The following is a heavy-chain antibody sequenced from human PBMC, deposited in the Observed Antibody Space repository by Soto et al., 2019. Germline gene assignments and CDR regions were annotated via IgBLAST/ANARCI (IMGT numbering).Heavy chain of an antibody. J-gene: IGHJ4*02. V-gene: IGHV5-51*01. CDR3: ARLDGDGYPRREFPDY. CDR2: IYPGDSDT. Sequence: PGESLKISCEGSGYTFTSYWIGWVRQMPGKGLEWMGIIYPGDSDTRYSPSFQGQVTISADKSISTAYQQWSSLKASDTAMYYCARLDGDGYPRREFPDYWGQGTLVTVSS. D-gene: IGHD2-21*01. CDR1: GYTFTSYW.